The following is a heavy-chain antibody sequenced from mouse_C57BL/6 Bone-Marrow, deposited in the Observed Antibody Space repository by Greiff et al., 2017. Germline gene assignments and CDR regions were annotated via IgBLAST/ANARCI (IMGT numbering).Heavy chain of an antibody. J-gene: IGHJ4*01. Sequence: VKVVESGAELVRPGTSVKVSCKASGYAFTNYLIEWVKQRPGQGLEWIGVINPGSGGTNYNEKFKGKATLTADKSSSTAYMQLSSLTSEDAAVYFCARVTGAMDYWGQGTSVTVSS. CDR2: INPGSGGT. D-gene: IGHD4-1*01. CDR3: ARVTGAMDY. V-gene: IGHV1-54*01. CDR1: GYAFTNYL.